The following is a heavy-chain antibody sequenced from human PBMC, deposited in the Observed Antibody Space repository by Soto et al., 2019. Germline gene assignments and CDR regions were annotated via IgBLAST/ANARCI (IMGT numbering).Heavy chain of an antibody. J-gene: IGHJ5*02. V-gene: IGHV4-31*03. D-gene: IGHD6-13*01. Sequence: PSLTLSLPCTVAGESIRSGGYYWTWIRQHPGKGLEWIGNIFYSGSTYYNPSLRSRVTISVDTSKNQFSLRLSSVTAADTAMFYCERGPIVAAGTHWFGPWGQRTQVTVSS. CDR2: IFYSGST. CDR1: GESIRSGGYY. CDR3: ERGPIVAAGTHWFGP.